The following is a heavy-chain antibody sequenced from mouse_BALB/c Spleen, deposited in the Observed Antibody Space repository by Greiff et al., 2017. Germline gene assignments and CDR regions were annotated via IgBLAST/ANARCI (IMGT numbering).Heavy chain of an antibody. CDR3: ARRDGYYFDY. V-gene: IGHV1-80*01. D-gene: IGHD2-3*01. CDR1: GYAFSSYW. Sequence: QVQLQQSGAELVRPGSSVKISCKASGYAFSSYWMNWVKQRPGQGLEWIGQIYPGDGDTNYNGKFKGKATLTADKSSSTAYMQLSSLTSEDSAVYFCARRDGYYFDYWGQGTTLTVSS. CDR2: IYPGDGDT. J-gene: IGHJ2*01.